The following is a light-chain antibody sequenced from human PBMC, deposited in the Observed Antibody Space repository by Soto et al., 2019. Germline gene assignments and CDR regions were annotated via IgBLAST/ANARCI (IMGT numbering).Light chain of an antibody. CDR3: CSYAGSDTEV. Sequence: QSALTQPRSVSGSPGQSVTISCTGTSSDVGGYNYVSWYQQHPDKAPKLMIYDVSKRPSGVPDRFSGSKSGNTASLTISGLQAEDEADYYCCSYAGSDTEVFGGGTQLTVL. CDR1: SSDVGGYNY. V-gene: IGLV2-11*01. CDR2: DVS. J-gene: IGLJ2*01.